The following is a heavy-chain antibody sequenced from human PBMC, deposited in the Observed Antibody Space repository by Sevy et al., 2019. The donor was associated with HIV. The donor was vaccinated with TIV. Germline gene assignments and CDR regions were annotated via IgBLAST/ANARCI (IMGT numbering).Heavy chain of an antibody. D-gene: IGHD3-10*01. CDR1: GFTFSSYS. V-gene: IGHV3-21*01. CDR2: ISSSSSYI. J-gene: IGHJ6*02. CDR3: ARDYYGSGSYYSPGYYYYYGMDV. Sequence: GGSLRLSCAASGFTFSSYSMNWVRQAPGKGLEWVSSISSSSSYIYYAHSVKGRFTISRDNAKNSLYLQMNSLRAEDTAVYYCARDYYGSGSYYSPGYYYYYGMDVWGQGTTVTVSS.